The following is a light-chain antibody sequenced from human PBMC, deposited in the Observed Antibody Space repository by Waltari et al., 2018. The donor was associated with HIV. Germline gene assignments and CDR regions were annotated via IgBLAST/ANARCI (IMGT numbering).Light chain of an antibody. CDR2: EGT. Sequence: QSALTQPASVSGSPGQSVTISCTGPTINYNSVSWYQQHPAKAPKRIIFEGTYRPSGVSNRFSGSKSGNTASLTISGLQSEDEAHYYCSSYTASGSVIFGGGTNLTVL. CDR1: TINYNS. J-gene: IGLJ2*01. CDR3: SSYTASGSVI. V-gene: IGLV2-14*03.